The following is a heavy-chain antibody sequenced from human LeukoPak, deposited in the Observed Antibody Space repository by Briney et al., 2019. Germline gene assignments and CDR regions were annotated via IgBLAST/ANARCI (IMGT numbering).Heavy chain of an antibody. CDR2: IKQDGSEK. V-gene: IGHV3-7*01. Sequence: GGSLRLSCAASGFTFSSYWMTWVRQAPGKGPEWVANIKQDGSEKYYVDSVTGRFTISRDNAKNSLYLQMNSLRAEDTAVYYYARMSSSSWYVYDYWGQGTLVTVAS. CDR3: ARMSSSSWYVYDY. CDR1: GFTFSSYW. J-gene: IGHJ4*02. D-gene: IGHD6-13*01.